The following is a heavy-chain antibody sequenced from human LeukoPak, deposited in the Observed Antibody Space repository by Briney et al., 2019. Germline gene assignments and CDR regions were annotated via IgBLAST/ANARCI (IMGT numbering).Heavy chain of an antibody. V-gene: IGHV3-30-3*01. CDR2: ISYDGSNK. CDR1: GFTFSSYA. CDR3: ARDCGAPAGAFDI. Sequence: PGGSLRLSCAASGFTFSSYAMHWVRQAPGKGLEWVAVISYDGSNKYYADSVKGRFTISRDNSKNTLYLQMNSLRAEDTAVYYCARDCGAPAGAFDIWGQGTMVTVSS. J-gene: IGHJ3*02. D-gene: IGHD2-21*01.